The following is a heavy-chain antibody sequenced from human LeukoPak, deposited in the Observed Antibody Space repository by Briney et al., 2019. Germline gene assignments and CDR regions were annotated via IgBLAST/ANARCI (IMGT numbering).Heavy chain of an antibody. Sequence: SETLSLTCTVSGGSISSTSHYWGWLRQPPGKGLEWIGSIYYSGSTNYNPSLKSRVTISVDTSKNQFSLKLSSVTAADTAVYYCARGGYSGYDFDPWGQGTLVTVSS. CDR1: GGSISSTSHY. V-gene: IGHV4-39*07. CDR3: ARGGYSGYDFDP. D-gene: IGHD5-12*01. J-gene: IGHJ5*02. CDR2: IYYSGST.